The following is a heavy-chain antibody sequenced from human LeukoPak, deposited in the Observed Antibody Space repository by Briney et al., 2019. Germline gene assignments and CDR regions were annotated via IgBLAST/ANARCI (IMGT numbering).Heavy chain of an antibody. V-gene: IGHV3-30*18. CDR2: ISYDGSNK. D-gene: IGHD2-2*01. CDR3: AKDQYCSSTSCYALDY. J-gene: IGHJ4*02. CDR1: GFTFSGYG. Sequence: GGSLRLSCAASGFTFSGYGMHWVRQAPGKGLEWVAVISYDGSNKYYADSVKGRFTISRDNSKNTLYLQMNSLRAEDTAVYYCAKDQYCSSTSCYALDYWGQGTLVTVSS.